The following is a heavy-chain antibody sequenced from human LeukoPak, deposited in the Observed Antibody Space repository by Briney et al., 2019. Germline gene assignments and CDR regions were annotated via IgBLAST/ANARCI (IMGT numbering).Heavy chain of an antibody. CDR1: GYTFTSYY. Sequence: ASVKVSCKASGYTFTSYYMHWVRQAPGQGLEWMGLINPSGGSTSYAQKFQGRVTMTRDTSTSTVYMELSSLRSEDTAVYYCARDLAAAGTGTPQYYYYYGMDVWGQGTTVTVSS. V-gene: IGHV1-46*01. J-gene: IGHJ6*02. CDR3: ARDLAAAGTGTPQYYYYYGMDV. CDR2: INPSGGST. D-gene: IGHD6-13*01.